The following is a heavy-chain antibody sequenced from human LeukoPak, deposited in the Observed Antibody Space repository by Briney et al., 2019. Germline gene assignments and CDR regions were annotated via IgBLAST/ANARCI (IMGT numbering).Heavy chain of an antibody. CDR3: ARDMNIEMAKIEPYKYDWFDP. J-gene: IGHJ5*02. D-gene: IGHD5-24*01. V-gene: IGHV3-30*02. Sequence: PGGSLRLSCAASGFTFSSYGMHWVRQAPGKGLEWVAFIRYDGSNKYYADSVKGRFTISRDNSKNTLYLQMNSLRAEDTAVYYWARDMNIEMAKIEPYKYDWFDPWGQGTLVTVSS. CDR1: GFTFSSYG. CDR2: IRYDGSNK.